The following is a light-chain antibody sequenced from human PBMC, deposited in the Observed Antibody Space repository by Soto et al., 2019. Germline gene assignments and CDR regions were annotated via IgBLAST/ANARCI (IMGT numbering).Light chain of an antibody. J-gene: IGLJ3*02. CDR1: SSDVGNYNL. CDR3: CSYAGTGMV. V-gene: IGLV2-23*02. Sequence: QSVLTQPASVSGSPGQSITISCAGTSSDVGNYNLVSWFQHHPGKAPKLIIYEVNKRPSGVSHRFSGSRSGNTASLTISGLQAEDEADYYCCSYAGTGMVFGGGTKVTVL. CDR2: EVN.